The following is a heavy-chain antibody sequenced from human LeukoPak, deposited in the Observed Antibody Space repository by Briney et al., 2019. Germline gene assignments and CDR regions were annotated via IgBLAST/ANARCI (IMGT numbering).Heavy chain of an antibody. Sequence: SETLSLTCTVSGGSISSYYWSWIRQPPGKGLEWIGYIYYSGSTNYNPSLKSRVTISVDTSKNQFSLKLSSVTAADTAVYYCAREVRGDAFDIWGQGTMVTVSP. CDR1: GGSISSYY. CDR2: IYYSGST. CDR3: AREVRGDAFDI. J-gene: IGHJ3*02. V-gene: IGHV4-59*01. D-gene: IGHD3-16*01.